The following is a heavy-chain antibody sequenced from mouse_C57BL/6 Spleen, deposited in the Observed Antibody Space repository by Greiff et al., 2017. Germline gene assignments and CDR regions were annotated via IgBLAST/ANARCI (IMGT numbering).Heavy chain of an antibody. CDR2: ISYDGSN. Sequence: EVKLMESGPGLVKPSQSLSLTCSVTGYSITSGYYWNWIRQFPGNKLEWMGYISYDGSNNYNPSLKNRISITRDTSKNQFFLKLNSVTTEDTATYYCARERDYYGSSPSYAMDYWGQGTSVTVSS. CDR1: GYSITSGYY. D-gene: IGHD1-1*01. CDR3: ARERDYYGSSPSYAMDY. J-gene: IGHJ4*01. V-gene: IGHV3-6*01.